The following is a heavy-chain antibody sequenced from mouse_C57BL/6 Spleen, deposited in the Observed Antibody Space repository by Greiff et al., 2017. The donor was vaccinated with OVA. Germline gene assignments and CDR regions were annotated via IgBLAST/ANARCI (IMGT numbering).Heavy chain of an antibody. D-gene: IGHD1-1*01. CDR2: INPNYGTT. CDR1: GYSFTDYN. Sequence: EVQLVESGPELVKPGASVKISCKASGYSFTDYNMNWVKQSNGKSLEWIGVINPNYGTTSYNQKFKGKATLTVDQSSSTAYMQLNSLTSEDSAVYYCARGGGSSPFYAMDYWGQGTSVTVSS. CDR3: ARGGGSSPFYAMDY. V-gene: IGHV1-39*01. J-gene: IGHJ4*01.